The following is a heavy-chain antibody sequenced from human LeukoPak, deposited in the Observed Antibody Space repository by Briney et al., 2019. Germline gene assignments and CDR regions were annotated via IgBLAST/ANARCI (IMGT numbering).Heavy chain of an antibody. D-gene: IGHD3-10*01. Sequence: GGSLRLSCAASGFTFSSYSMNWVRQAPGKGLEWASSISSSSSYIYYADSVKGRFTISRDNAKNSLYLQMNSLRAEDTAVYYCACSPRRFGEPIGAFDIWGQGTMVTVSS. J-gene: IGHJ3*02. CDR1: GFTFSSYS. CDR3: ACSPRRFGEPIGAFDI. V-gene: IGHV3-21*03. CDR2: ISSSSSYI.